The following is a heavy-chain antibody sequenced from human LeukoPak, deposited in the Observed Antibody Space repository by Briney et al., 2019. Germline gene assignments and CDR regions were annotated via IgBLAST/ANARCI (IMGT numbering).Heavy chain of an antibody. CDR2: IKQDGSEK. Sequence: GGSLRLSCAASGFTFSSYWMSWVRQAPGKGLEWVANIKQDGSEKYYVDSVKGRFTISRDNAKKSLYLEMNSLRAEDTAVYYCARGASGIQIWFFDPWGQGTLVTVPS. CDR3: ARGASGIQIWFFDP. CDR1: GFTFSSYW. V-gene: IGHV3-7*01. D-gene: IGHD5-18*01. J-gene: IGHJ5*02.